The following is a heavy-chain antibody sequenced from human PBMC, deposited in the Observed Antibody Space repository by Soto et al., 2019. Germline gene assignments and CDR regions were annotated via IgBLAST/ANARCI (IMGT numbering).Heavy chain of an antibody. CDR3: AGWGGHDYNY. V-gene: IGHV3-7*03. CDR1: GFTFSDFY. CDR2: IRPAGYGP. D-gene: IGHD4-4*01. J-gene: IGHJ4*02. Sequence: EVQLVQSGGGLVQPGGALRLSCVGSGFTFSDFYMNWVRQAPGKGLEWVDNIRPAGYGPNLVESVKGRFTTSRDNAKNALFLHMDSLKSAETAVYYCAGWGGHDYNYRGQGILVTVSS.